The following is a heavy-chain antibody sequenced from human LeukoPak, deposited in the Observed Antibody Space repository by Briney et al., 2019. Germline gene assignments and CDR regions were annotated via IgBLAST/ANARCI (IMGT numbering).Heavy chain of an antibody. V-gene: IGHV4-34*01. D-gene: IGHD6-13*01. J-gene: IGHJ6*03. CDR1: GGSFSGYY. CDR2: INHSGST. Sequence: KPSETLSLTCAVYGGSFSGYYWSWIRQPPGKGLEWIGEINHSGSTNYNPSLKSRVTISVDTSKNQFSLKLSSVTAADTAVYYCARGQGHSRRQPWGYYYYYYMDVWGKGTTVTVSS. CDR3: ARGQGHSRRQPWGYYYYYYMDV.